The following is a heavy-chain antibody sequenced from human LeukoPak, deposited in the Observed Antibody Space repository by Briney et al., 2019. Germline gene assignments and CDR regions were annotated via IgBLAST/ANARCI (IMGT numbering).Heavy chain of an antibody. CDR1: GGSFSGYY. D-gene: IGHD2-2*01. J-gene: IGHJ6*03. CDR3: ARGEVPRDIVVVPAAGNYYYYYYMDV. Sequence: SETLSLTCAVYGGSFSGYYWSWIRQPPGKGLEWIGEINHSGSTNYNPSLKSRVTISVDTSKNQFSLKLSSVTAADTAVYYCARGEVPRDIVVVPAAGNYYYYYYMDVWGKGTTVTVSS. V-gene: IGHV4-34*01. CDR2: INHSGST.